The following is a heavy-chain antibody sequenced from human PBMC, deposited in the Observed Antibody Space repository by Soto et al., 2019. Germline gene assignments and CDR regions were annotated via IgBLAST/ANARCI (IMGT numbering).Heavy chain of an antibody. D-gene: IGHD2-21*02. J-gene: IGHJ2*01. Sequence: QLQLRESGPGLVKPSETLSLTCTVSGGSISGGVGGLYYWSWIRQPPGKGLEWIGYIYDSGSTYYNPCLTSRVSISVETSKNQFSLRLSSVTAPYTDVYYCPREVIPLTSDWYFDDWGRGTLVTVSS. CDR3: PREVIPLTSDWYFDD. V-gene: IGHV4-30-4*01. CDR2: IYDSGST. CDR1: GGSISGGVGGLYY.